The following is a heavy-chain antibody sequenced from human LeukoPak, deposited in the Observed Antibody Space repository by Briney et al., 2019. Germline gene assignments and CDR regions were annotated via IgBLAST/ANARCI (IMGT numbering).Heavy chain of an antibody. CDR3: AREGHYYDSSGQDY. CDR2: IYTSGST. CDR1: GGSISSGSYY. V-gene: IGHV4-61*02. D-gene: IGHD3-22*01. J-gene: IGHJ4*02. Sequence: SETLSLTCTVSGGSISSGSYYWRWIRQPAGKGLEWIGRIYTSGSTNYNPSLKSRVTISVDTSKNQFSLKLSSVTAADTAVYYCAREGHYYDSSGQDYWGQGTLVTVSS.